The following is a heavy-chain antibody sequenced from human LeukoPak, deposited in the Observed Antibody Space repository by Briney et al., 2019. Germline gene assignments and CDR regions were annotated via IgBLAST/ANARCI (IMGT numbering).Heavy chain of an antibody. Sequence: GGSLRLSCAASGFTLSQYGMHWVRQAPGKGLERVAFIRYDASDKYYPDSVKGRFTIYRDNSKNTLDLQMNSLRHEDTAVYYCVKDRASTNCFDYWGQGTLVTVSS. V-gene: IGHV3-30*02. CDR2: IRYDASDK. D-gene: IGHD2-2*01. CDR3: VKDRASTNCFDY. CDR1: GFTLSQYG. J-gene: IGHJ4*02.